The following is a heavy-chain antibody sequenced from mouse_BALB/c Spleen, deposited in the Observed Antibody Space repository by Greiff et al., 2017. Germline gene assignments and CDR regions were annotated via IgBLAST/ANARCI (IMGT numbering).Heavy chain of an antibody. CDR1: GFSLTSYG. Sequence: VQVVESGPGLVAPSQSLSITCTVSGFSLTSYGVHWVRQPPGKGLEWLGVIWAGGSTNYNSALMSRLSISKDNSKSQVFLKMNSLQTDDTAMYYCARGDYGYVGYAMDYWGQGTSVTVSS. D-gene: IGHD1-2*01. CDR3: ARGDYGYVGYAMDY. CDR2: IWAGGST. J-gene: IGHJ4*01. V-gene: IGHV2-9*02.